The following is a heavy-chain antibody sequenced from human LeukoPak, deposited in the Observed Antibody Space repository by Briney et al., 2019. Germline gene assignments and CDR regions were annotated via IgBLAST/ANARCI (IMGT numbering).Heavy chain of an antibody. J-gene: IGHJ6*04. V-gene: IGHV3-7*01. CDR2: IKQDGSEK. CDR3: AELGITMIGGV. CDR1: GFTFSNYW. D-gene: IGHD3-10*02. Sequence: PGGSLRLPCVTSGFTFSNYWMSWVRQAPGKGLEWVANIKQDGSEKYYVDSVKGRFTISRENAMNSLYLQMNSLRAEDTAVYYCAELGITMIGGVWGKGTTVTISS.